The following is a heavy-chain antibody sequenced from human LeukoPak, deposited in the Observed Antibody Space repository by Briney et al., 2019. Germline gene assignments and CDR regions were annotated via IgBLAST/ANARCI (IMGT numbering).Heavy chain of an antibody. CDR1: GFTFSSYW. V-gene: IGHV3-7*04. D-gene: IGHD2-8*01. J-gene: IGHJ4*02. Sequence: GGSLRLSCAASGFTFSSYWMTWVRQAPGKGLEWVAYIKQDGSEKYYVDSVKGRFTISRDNAENSLYLEVNSLRVEDTAVYYCARVMNGGAFEYWGQGTLVTVSS. CDR2: IKQDGSEK. CDR3: ARVMNGGAFEY.